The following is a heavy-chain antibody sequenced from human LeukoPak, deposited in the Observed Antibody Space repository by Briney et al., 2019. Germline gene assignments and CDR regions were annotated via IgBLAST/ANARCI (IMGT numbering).Heavy chain of an antibody. D-gene: IGHD3-10*01. J-gene: IGHJ6*02. CDR3: ARGRSGIHYYGMDV. CDR1: GFTFSSYS. Sequence: GGSLRLSCAASGFTFSSYSMNWVRQAPGKGLEWVSSISSSSSYIYYADSVKGRFTISRDNAKNSLYLQMNSLRAEDTAVYYCARGRSGIHYYGMDVWGQGTTVTVSS. CDR2: ISSSSSYI. V-gene: IGHV3-21*01.